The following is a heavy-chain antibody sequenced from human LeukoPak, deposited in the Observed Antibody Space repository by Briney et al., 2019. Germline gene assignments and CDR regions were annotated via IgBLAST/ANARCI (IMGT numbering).Heavy chain of an antibody. D-gene: IGHD5-18*01. CDR1: GFTFSNCW. Sequence: GGSLRLSCAASGFTFSNCWMSWIRQAPGKGLEWVANIKQDGSEKYYVDSVKGRFTVSRDNAKNSLYLQMNSLRAEDTAVYYCARDYVQLWSFDPWGQGTLVTVSS. J-gene: IGHJ5*02. V-gene: IGHV3-7*01. CDR3: ARDYVQLWSFDP. CDR2: IKQDGSEK.